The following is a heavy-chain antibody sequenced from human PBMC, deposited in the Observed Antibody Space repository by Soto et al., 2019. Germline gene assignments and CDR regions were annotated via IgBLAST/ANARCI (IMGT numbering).Heavy chain of an antibody. D-gene: IGHD2-15*01. CDR3: ARVRDCRGGTCYSWWFDP. CDR1: GGSISSYY. CDR2: IYYSGST. Sequence: SETLSLTCTVSGGSISSYYWSWIRQAPGKGLEWIGHIYYSGSTKYNPSLKSRVTISVDTSKNQLSLKLSSVTAADTAVYYCARVRDCRGGTCYSWWFDPWGQGTLVTVSS. V-gene: IGHV4-59*01. J-gene: IGHJ5*02.